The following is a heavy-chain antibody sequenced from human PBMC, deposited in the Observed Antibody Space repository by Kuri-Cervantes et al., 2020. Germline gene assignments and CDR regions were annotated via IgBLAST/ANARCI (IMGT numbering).Heavy chain of an antibody. J-gene: IGHJ3*02. D-gene: IGHD3-3*01. CDR1: GFTFSSYG. Sequence: GESLKISCAASGFTFSSYGMHWVRQAPGKGLEWVANIKQDGSEMYYVDSVKGRFTISRDNAKNSLYLQMNNLRAEDTAIYYCARGVCAGCAFEIWGQGTMVTVSS. CDR2: IKQDGSEM. V-gene: IGHV3-7*01. CDR3: ARGVCAGCAFEI.